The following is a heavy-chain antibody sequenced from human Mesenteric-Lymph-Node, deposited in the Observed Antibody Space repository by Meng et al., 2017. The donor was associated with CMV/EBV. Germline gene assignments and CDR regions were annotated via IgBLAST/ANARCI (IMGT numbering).Heavy chain of an antibody. V-gene: IGHV1-69*13. CDR3: ARADDSSGYYHRHDAFDI. CDR2: ISLIFGTT. Sequence: SVKVSCKTSGGTFSSYAITWVRQAPGQGLEWMGGISLIFGTTHYTERFQGRVTITADESTSTAYMELSSLRSEDTAVYYCARADDSSGYYHRHDAFDIWGQGTMVTVSS. D-gene: IGHD3-22*01. CDR1: GGTFSSYA. J-gene: IGHJ3*02.